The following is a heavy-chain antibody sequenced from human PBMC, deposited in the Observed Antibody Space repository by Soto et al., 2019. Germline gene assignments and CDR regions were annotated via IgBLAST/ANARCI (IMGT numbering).Heavy chain of an antibody. J-gene: IGHJ6*02. CDR2: ISISKGKT. Sequence: QVQLVQSGAEVKRPGASVKVSCTASGYTFTNYDVAWVLGAPGQGLQWMGWISISKGKTNYEQSFQGRVTMTTDTVTTTGYMEVRSLRSDDTAVYYCARKGYIGNFGWDVWGQGTTVTVSS. D-gene: IGHD5-12*01. CDR1: GYTFTNYD. V-gene: IGHV1-18*01. CDR3: ARKGYIGNFGWDV.